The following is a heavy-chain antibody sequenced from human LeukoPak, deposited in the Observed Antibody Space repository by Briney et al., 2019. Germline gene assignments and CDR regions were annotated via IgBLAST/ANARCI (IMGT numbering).Heavy chain of an antibody. D-gene: IGHD3-10*01. CDR1: GGTFSSYA. Sequence: AASVKVSCKASGGTFSSYAISWVRQAPGQGLEWMGGIIPIFGTANYAQKFQGRVTITTDESTSTAYMELSSLRSEGTAVYYCATVKTSYGSGSYPAYFDYWGQGTLVTVSS. V-gene: IGHV1-69*05. CDR3: ATVKTSYGSGSYPAYFDY. CDR2: IIPIFGTA. J-gene: IGHJ4*02.